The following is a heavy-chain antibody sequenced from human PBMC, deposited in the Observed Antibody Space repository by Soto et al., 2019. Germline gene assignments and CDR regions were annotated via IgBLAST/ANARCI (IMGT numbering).Heavy chain of an antibody. CDR1: GGSISSSSYY. CDR3: ARHRGYPDY. CDR2: IYYSGST. D-gene: IGHD3-10*01. Sequence: PSETLSLTCTVSGGSISSSSYYWGWIRQPPGKGLEWIGCIYYSGSTYYNPSLKSRVTISVDTSKNQFSLKLSSVTAADTAVYYCARHRGYPDYWGQGTLVTVSS. V-gene: IGHV4-39*01. J-gene: IGHJ4*02.